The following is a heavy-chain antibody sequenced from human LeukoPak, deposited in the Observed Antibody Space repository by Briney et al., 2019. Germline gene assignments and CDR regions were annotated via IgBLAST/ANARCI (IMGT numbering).Heavy chain of an antibody. CDR2: MTPNSGNT. Sequence: ASVKVSCKASGYTFTSYDINWVRQATGRGLEWMGSMTPNSGNTAYAQKFQGRVTMTRTTSISTAYMELSSLRSEDTAVYYCARRGAVAGTLDYWGQGTLVTVSS. D-gene: IGHD6-19*01. CDR3: ARRGAVAGTLDY. V-gene: IGHV1-8*01. J-gene: IGHJ4*02. CDR1: GYTFTSYD.